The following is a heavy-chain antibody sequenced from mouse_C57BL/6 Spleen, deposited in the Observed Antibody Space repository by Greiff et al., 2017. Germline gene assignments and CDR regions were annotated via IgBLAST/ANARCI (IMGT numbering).Heavy chain of an antibody. CDR2: INSDGGST. D-gene: IGHD2-4*01. V-gene: IGHV5-2*01. J-gene: IGHJ1*03. CDR3: ARRSYDYDAYWYFDV. Sequence: EVQGVESGGGLVQPGESLKLSCESNEYEFPSHDMSWVRKTPEKRLELVAAINSDGGSTYYPDTMERRFIISRDNTKKTLYLQMSSLRSEYPALYYCARRSYDYDAYWYFDVWGTGTTVTVSS. CDR1: EYEFPSHD.